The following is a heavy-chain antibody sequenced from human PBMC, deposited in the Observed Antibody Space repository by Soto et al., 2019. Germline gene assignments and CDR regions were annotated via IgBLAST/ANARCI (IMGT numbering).Heavy chain of an antibody. J-gene: IGHJ4*02. D-gene: IGHD3-10*01. CDR1: GFTFSDYY. CDR3: ARDGPYGSENTQY. V-gene: IGHV3-11*01. Sequence: GGSLRLSCAASGFTFSDYYMSWIRQAPGKGLEWVSYISSSGSTIYYADSVKGRFTISRDNAKNSLYLQMNSLRAEDTAVYYWARDGPYGSENTQYGGQETLVTAPQ. CDR2: ISSSGSTI.